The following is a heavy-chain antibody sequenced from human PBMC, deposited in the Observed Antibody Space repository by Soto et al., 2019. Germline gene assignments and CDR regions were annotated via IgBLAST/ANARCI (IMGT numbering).Heavy chain of an antibody. CDR2: IYPHDSDT. J-gene: IGHJ6*02. Sequence: PGESLKISCEGSGYNFHTYWIAWVRQMPGKGLEWMGFIYPHDSDTIYSPSFRGRVTISADKSINTAYLQWTSLKASDTAMYYCARPTDYHYGMEVWGQGTTVTVS. CDR3: ARPTDYHYGMEV. CDR1: GYNFHTYW. V-gene: IGHV5-51*01. D-gene: IGHD4-17*01.